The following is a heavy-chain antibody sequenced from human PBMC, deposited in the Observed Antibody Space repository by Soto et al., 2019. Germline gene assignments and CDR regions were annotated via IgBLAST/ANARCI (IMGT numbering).Heavy chain of an antibody. CDR2: INAGNGNT. D-gene: IGHD2-21*02. J-gene: IGHJ4*02. Sequence: ASVKVCCKASGITFSTYARQWVRQAPGQRLEWMGWINAGNGNTKYSQKFQGRVTITRDTSASTAYMELSSLRSEDTAVYYCARSIVVVTAADYWGQGTLVTVSS. CDR1: GITFSTYA. CDR3: ARSIVVVTAADY. V-gene: IGHV1-3*01.